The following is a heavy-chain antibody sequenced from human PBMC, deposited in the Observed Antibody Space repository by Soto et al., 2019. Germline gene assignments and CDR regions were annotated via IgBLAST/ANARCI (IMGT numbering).Heavy chain of an antibody. Sequence: GGSLRLSCAASGFTFSSYGMHWVRQAPGKGLEWVAVISYDGSNKYYADSVKGRFTISRDNSKNTLYLQMNSLRAEDTAVYYCAKVSLAGSTDYWGQGTLVTVSS. CDR1: GFTFSSYG. J-gene: IGHJ4*02. V-gene: IGHV3-30*18. CDR2: ISYDGSNK. D-gene: IGHD3-10*01. CDR3: AKVSLAGSTDY.